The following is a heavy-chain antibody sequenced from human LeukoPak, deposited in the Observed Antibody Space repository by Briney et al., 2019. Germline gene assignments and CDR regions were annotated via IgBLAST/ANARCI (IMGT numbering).Heavy chain of an antibody. J-gene: IGHJ4*02. CDR2: IKQDGSEK. V-gene: IGHV3-7*01. D-gene: IGHD6-19*01. CDR1: GFTSSSYW. Sequence: GGSLRLSCAASGFTSSSYWMSWVRQAPGKGLGWVANIKQDGSEKYYVDSVKGRFTISRDNAKNSLYLQMNSLRAEDTAVYYCARDRGSSGWYEFDYWGQGTLVTVSS. CDR3: ARDRGSSGWYEFDY.